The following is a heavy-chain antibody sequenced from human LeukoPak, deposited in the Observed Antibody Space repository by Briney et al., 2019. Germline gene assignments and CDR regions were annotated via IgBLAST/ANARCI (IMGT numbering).Heavy chain of an antibody. CDR2: ISSSSSYI. J-gene: IGHJ4*02. D-gene: IGHD6-19*01. V-gene: IGHV3-21*01. CDR1: GFTFSSYE. Sequence: GGSLRLSCAASGFTFSSYEMNWVRQAPGKGLEWVSSISSSSSYIYYADSVKGRFTISRDNAENSLYLQMNSLRAEDTAVYYCARGLTTRGIAVAGSDYWGQGTLVAVSS. CDR3: ARGLTTRGIAVAGSDY.